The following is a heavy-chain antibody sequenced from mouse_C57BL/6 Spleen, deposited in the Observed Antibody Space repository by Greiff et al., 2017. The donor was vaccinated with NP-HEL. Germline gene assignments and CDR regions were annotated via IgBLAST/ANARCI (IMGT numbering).Heavy chain of an antibody. CDR1: GYTFTSYT. Sequence: VKLMESGAELARPGASVKMSCKASGYTFTSYTMHWVKQRPGQGLEWIGYINPSSGYTKYNQKFKDKATLTADKSSSTAYMQLSSLTSEDSAVYYCARTTFDVWGTGTTVTVSS. CDR2: INPSSGYT. CDR3: ARTTFDV. J-gene: IGHJ1*03. V-gene: IGHV1-4*01. D-gene: IGHD1-1*01.